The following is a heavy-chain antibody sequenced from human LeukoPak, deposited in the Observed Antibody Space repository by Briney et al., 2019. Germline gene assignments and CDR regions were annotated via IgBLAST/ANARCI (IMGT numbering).Heavy chain of an antibody. CDR2: INHSGST. Sequence: PSGTLSLTCAVYGGSFSGYYWSWIRQPPGKGLEWIGEINHSGSTNYNPSLKSRVTISVDTSKNQFSLKLSSVTAADTAVYYCARLSRYYDFWSGYSGYVDVWGKGTTVTVSS. D-gene: IGHD3-3*01. J-gene: IGHJ6*03. CDR1: GGSFSGYY. CDR3: ARLSRYYDFWSGYSGYVDV. V-gene: IGHV4-34*01.